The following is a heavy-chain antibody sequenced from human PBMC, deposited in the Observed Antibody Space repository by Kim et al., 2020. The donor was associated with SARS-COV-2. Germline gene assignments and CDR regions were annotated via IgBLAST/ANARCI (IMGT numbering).Heavy chain of an antibody. J-gene: IGHJ6*02. CDR3: ARDMRIRDYYYGMDV. D-gene: IGHD5-18*01. Sequence: PSLKSRVTISVDTSKNQFSLKLSSVTAADTAVYYCARDMRIRDYYYGMDVWGQGTTVTVSS. V-gene: IGHV4-39*07.